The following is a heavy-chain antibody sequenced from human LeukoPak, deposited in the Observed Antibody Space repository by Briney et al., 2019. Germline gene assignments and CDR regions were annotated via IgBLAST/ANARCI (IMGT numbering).Heavy chain of an antibody. V-gene: IGHV3-66*01. CDR1: GFTVSSNY. D-gene: IGHD1-26*01. J-gene: IGHJ5*02. CDR3: ARDPFTGIVGATAP. CDR2: IYSGGST. Sequence: GGSLRLSCAASGFTVSSNYMSWVRQAPGKGLEWVSVIYSGGSTYYADSVKGRFTISRDNAKNSLYLQMNSLRAEDTAVYYCARDPFTGIVGATAPWGQGTLVTVSS.